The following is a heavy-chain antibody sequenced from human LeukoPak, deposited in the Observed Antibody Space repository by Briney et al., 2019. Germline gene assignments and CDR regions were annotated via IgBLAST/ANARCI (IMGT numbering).Heavy chain of an antibody. CDR1: GFSFSDYY. V-gene: IGHV3-11*01. Sequence: GGSLRLSCAASGFSFSDYYMSWIRQAPGKGLEWISYISSSGSNIYADSVKGRFTISRDNSKNTLYLQMNSLRAEDTAVYYCAKEGKGPLGSTSSYYMDVWGKGTTVTISS. J-gene: IGHJ6*03. CDR2: ISSSGSNI. D-gene: IGHD2-2*01. CDR3: AKEGKGPLGSTSSYYMDV.